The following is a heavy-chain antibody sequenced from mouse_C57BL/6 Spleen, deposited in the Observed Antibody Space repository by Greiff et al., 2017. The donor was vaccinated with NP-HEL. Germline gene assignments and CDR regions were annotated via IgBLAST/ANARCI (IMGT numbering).Heavy chain of an antibody. CDR2: ISSGGSYT. D-gene: IGHD2-5*01. V-gene: IGHV5-6*01. Sequence: EVKVVESGGDLVKPGGSLKLSCAASGFTFSSYGMSWVRQTPDKRLEWVATISSGGSYTYYPDSVKGRFTISRDNAKNTLYLQMSSLKSEDTAMYYCARQGSNYPFDYWGQGTTLTVSS. CDR1: GFTFSSYG. J-gene: IGHJ2*01. CDR3: ARQGSNYPFDY.